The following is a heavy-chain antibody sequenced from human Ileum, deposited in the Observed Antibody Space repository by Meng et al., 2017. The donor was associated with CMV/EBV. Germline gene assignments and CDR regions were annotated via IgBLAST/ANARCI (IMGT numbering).Heavy chain of an antibody. CDR2: IWYDGSNK. CDR3: AKDHTERDAYNLTVDF. CDR1: GFTFSTYG. Sequence: GGSLRLSCAASGFTFSTYGMHWVRQAPGKGLEWVAVIWYDGSNKYYADSVKGRFTISRDNSKNTLYLQMNSLRAEDTALYYCAKDHTERDAYNLTVDFWGQGTLVTVPQ. D-gene: IGHD5-24*01. J-gene: IGHJ4*02. V-gene: IGHV3-33*06.